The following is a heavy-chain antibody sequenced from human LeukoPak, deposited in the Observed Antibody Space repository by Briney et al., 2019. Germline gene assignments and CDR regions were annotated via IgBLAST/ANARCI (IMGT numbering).Heavy chain of an antibody. J-gene: IGHJ4*02. D-gene: IGHD3-10*01. CDR2: ISLDGSDT. CDR3: ARCVYGNFDS. Sequence: VGSLRLSCAASGFTFNNYWMHWVRQDSGKGLAWVSRISLDGSDTNNAVSVKGRFTVSRDNAKNTLYLQMNSLRAEDTAVYYCARCVYGNFDSWGQGILVTVSS. V-gene: IGHV3-74*01. CDR1: GFTFNNYW.